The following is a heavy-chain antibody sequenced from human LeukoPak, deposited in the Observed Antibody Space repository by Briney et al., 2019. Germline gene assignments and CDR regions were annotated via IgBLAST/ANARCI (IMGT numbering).Heavy chain of an antibody. CDR2: IISSSSYI. CDR3: ARDRDTIFGVPQYMFDP. CDR1: GFTLSSYS. D-gene: IGHD3-3*01. Sequence: GGSRRLSCAASGFTLSSYSMNWVRHAPGKGLEWVSSIISSSSYIYYADSVKGRFTISRDNAKNSLYLQMNSLRAEDTAVYYCARDRDTIFGVPQYMFDPWGQGTLVTVSS. J-gene: IGHJ5*02. V-gene: IGHV3-21*01.